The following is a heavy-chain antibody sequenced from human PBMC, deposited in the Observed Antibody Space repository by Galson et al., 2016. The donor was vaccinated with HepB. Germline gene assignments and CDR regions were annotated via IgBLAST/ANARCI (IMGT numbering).Heavy chain of an antibody. D-gene: IGHD6-19*01. Sequence: SLRLSCAASGFTVTSNYMSWVRQAQGKGLEWVSVIYSDGTTYYADSLKGRFTISRDNSKNTLYLQVINMRVDDTAVYYCARGPSSGWSTYVDYWGQGTPVTVSS. CDR1: GFTVTSNY. CDR2: IYSDGTT. CDR3: ARGPSSGWSTYVDY. V-gene: IGHV3-66*01. J-gene: IGHJ4*02.